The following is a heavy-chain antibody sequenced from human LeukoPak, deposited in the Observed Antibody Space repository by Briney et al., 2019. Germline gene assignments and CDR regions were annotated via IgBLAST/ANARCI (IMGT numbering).Heavy chain of an antibody. D-gene: IGHD3-3*01. V-gene: IGHV4-4*07. CDR1: GGPISSYY. Sequence: SDTLSLTCTVSGGPISSYYLSWVRQPAGKGLEWIGRIYTSWSTNYNPSLKSRVTMSVDTSKNQFSLKLSSVTAAETAVYYCARDDSITIFGVVTSGWFDPWGQGTLVTVSS. CDR3: ARDDSITIFGVVTSGWFDP. CDR2: IYTSWST. J-gene: IGHJ5*02.